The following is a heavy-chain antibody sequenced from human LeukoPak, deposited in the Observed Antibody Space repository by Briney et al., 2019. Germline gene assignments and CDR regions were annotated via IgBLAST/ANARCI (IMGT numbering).Heavy chain of an antibody. Sequence: SETLSLTCTVSGGSISSGSYYWSWIRQPAGKGLEWIGRIYTSGSTNYNPSLKSRVTISVDTSKNQFSLKLSSVTAADTAVYYCARDHLDFWSGFDYWGQGTLVTVSS. D-gene: IGHD3-3*01. CDR1: GGSISSGSYY. V-gene: IGHV4-61*02. CDR3: ARDHLDFWSGFDY. J-gene: IGHJ4*02. CDR2: IYTSGST.